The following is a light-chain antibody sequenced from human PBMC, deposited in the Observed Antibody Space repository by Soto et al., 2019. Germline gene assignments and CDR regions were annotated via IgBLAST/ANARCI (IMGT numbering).Light chain of an antibody. Sequence: QSALTQSASVSGSPGQSITISCTGTDNDVGGYDFVSWYQQHPGRAPKLLIHQVTIRLSGISSRFSGSKSGNTASLTITGLQPEDEAMYFCCSHSTSIAWVCGGGTKLTVL. J-gene: IGLJ3*02. V-gene: IGLV2-14*01. CDR2: QVT. CDR3: CSHSTSIAWV. CDR1: DNDVGGYDF.